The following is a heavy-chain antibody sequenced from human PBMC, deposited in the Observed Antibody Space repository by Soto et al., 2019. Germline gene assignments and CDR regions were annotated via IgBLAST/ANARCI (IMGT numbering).Heavy chain of an antibody. CDR1: GYTFTSYY. CDR2: INPSGGST. Sequence: ASVKVSCKASGYTFTSYYMHWVRQAPGQGLEWMGIINPSGGSTSYAQKFQGRVTMTTDTSTSTAYMELRSLRSDDTAVYYCARDPRVYYDSSGYYWVYWGQGTLVTVSS. D-gene: IGHD3-22*01. J-gene: IGHJ4*02. CDR3: ARDPRVYYDSSGYYWVY. V-gene: IGHV1-46*01.